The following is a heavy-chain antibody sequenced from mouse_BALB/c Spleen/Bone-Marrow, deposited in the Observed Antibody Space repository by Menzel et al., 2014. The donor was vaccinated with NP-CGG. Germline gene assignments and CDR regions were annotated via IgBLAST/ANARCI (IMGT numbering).Heavy chain of an antibody. V-gene: IGHV1S29*02. J-gene: IGHJ3*01. Sequence: SGPGLVKPGASVKISCKASGYTFTDYNMHWVKQSHGKSLEWIGYIYPYNGGTGYNQKFKSKATLTVDNSSSTAYMELRSLTSEDSAVYYCARGGDRYDDWFAYWGQGTLVTVSA. CDR2: IYPYNGGT. CDR1: GYTFTDYN. D-gene: IGHD2-14*01. CDR3: ARGGDRYDDWFAY.